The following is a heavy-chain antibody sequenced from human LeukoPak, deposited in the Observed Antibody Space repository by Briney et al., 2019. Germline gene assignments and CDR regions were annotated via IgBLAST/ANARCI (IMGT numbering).Heavy chain of an antibody. V-gene: IGHV4-39*01. CDR1: GGSISSSSYY. Sequence: PSETLSLTCTVSGGSISSSSYYWGWIRQPPGKGLEWIGSIYYSGSTYYNPSLKSRVTISVDTSKNQFSLKLSSVTAADTAVYYCARRAVSGWSSELMDVWGKGTTVTVSS. CDR2: IYYSGST. CDR3: ARRAVSGWSSELMDV. J-gene: IGHJ6*03. D-gene: IGHD6-19*01.